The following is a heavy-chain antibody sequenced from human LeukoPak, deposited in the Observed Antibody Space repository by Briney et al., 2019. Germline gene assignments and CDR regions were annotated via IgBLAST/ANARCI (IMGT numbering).Heavy chain of an antibody. CDR1: GGTFSSYA. Sequence: SVKVSCKASGGTFSSYAISWVRQAPGQGLEWMGGIIPIFGTANYAQKFQGRVTITADESTSTAYMELSSLRSEDTAVYYCATTAGYYYDSSGYYVAETFDIWGQGTMVTVSS. CDR2: IIPIFGTA. CDR3: ATTAGYYYDSSGYYVAETFDI. V-gene: IGHV1-69*13. J-gene: IGHJ3*02. D-gene: IGHD3-22*01.